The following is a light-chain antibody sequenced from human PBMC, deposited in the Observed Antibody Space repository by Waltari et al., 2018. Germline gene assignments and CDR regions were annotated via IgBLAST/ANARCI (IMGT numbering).Light chain of an antibody. CDR2: GAS. CDR3: QQYGRSPRT. CDR1: QSVSSSY. V-gene: IGKV3-20*01. Sequence: EIVLTQSPGTLSSSPGERATLSCRASQSVSSSYLAWYQQKPGQAPRLLIYGASSRATGITDRFSGSGSATDFTLTISRLEPEDFAVYYCQQYGRSPRTFGQGTTVEIK. J-gene: IGKJ1*01.